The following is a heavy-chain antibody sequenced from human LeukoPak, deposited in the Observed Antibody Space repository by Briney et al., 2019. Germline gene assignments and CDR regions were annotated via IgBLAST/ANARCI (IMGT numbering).Heavy chain of an antibody. J-gene: IGHJ6*03. CDR1: GGSISSNH. CDR3: ARELRWNDPLPNYYYYYMDV. V-gene: IGHV4-4*07. CDR2: IYTSGST. Sequence: SETLSLTCTVSGGSISSNHWSWIRQPAGKGLEWIGRIYTSGSTNYNPSLKSRVTMSVDTSKNQFSLKLSSVTAADTAVYYCARELRWNDPLPNYYYYYMDVWGKGTTVTVSS. D-gene: IGHD1-1*01.